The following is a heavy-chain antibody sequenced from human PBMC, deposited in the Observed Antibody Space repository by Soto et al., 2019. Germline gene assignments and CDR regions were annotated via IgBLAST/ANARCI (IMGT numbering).Heavy chain of an antibody. Sequence: EVQLVESGGGLVQPGGSLRLSCAASGFTFSSYEMNWVRQAPGKGLEWVSYISSSGSTIYYADSVKGRFTISRDNAKNSLYLQMNSLRAEDTAVYYCASLGGLTYNDYWGQGTLVTVSS. CDR3: ASLGGLTYNDY. D-gene: IGHD3-10*01. CDR2: ISSSGSTI. J-gene: IGHJ4*02. CDR1: GFTFSSYE. V-gene: IGHV3-48*03.